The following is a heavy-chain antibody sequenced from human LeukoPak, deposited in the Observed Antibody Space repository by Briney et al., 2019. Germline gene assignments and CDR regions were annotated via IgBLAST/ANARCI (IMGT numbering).Heavy chain of an antibody. V-gene: IGHV3-7*01. D-gene: IGHD3-16*01. Sequence: PGGSLRLSCAASGFNLSDFWMTWVRQAPGKGLEWVANIKEDGTEKHLVDSVKGRFTISRENTKNLLYLQMNSLRGDDTATYYCVRESRPGGAMGLYHNFDYWGQGTLVAVSS. CDR1: GFNLSDFW. CDR3: VRESRPGGAMGLYHNFDY. J-gene: IGHJ4*02. CDR2: IKEDGTEK.